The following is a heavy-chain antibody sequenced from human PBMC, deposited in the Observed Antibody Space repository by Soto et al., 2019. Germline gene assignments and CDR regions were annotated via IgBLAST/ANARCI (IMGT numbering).Heavy chain of an antibody. Sequence: TSETLSLTCTVSGGSINTFYWSWVRQPAGKGLEWIGRIFSSGSTSFNPSLESRVAMSVDTSRNHFSLNLSSVTAADMAVYYCAREGSYSAYNFAHGIQLWSFDFWGQGALVTVSS. CDR2: IFSSGST. V-gene: IGHV4-4*07. CDR3: AREGSYSAYNFAHGIQLWSFDF. CDR1: GGSINTFY. D-gene: IGHD5-12*01. J-gene: IGHJ4*02.